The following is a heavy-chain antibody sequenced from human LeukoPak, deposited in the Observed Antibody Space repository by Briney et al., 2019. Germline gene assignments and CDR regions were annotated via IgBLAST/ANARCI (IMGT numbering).Heavy chain of an antibody. Sequence: GGSLRLSCEASGFTFSDFYIHWVRQSSGKGLEWVGLIRTKPNSYTTVSAASVKGGFTISRDDSKNTAYLQMNSLKAEDTAVYYCTRQYCSGGSCSYVDYWGQGTLVTVSS. D-gene: IGHD2-15*01. CDR3: TRQYCSGGSCSYVDY. J-gene: IGHJ4*02. CDR1: GFTFSDFY. V-gene: IGHV3-73*01. CDR2: IRTKPNSYTT.